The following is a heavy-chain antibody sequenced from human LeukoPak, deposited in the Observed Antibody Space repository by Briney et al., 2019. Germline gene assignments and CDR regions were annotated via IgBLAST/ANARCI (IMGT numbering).Heavy chain of an antibody. CDR3: ARGKYDRSGVDY. D-gene: IGHD3-22*01. J-gene: IGHJ4*02. CDR2: INTSGST. V-gene: IGHV4-4*07. CDR1: GGSFSSDY. Sequence: PSETLSLTCTDSGGSFSSDYWTWIRQPAGKGLEWIGRINTSGSTDYNPSLKSRVTMSVDTSKNQFSLKLSSVTAADTAVYYCARGKYDRSGVDYWGQGTLVTVSS.